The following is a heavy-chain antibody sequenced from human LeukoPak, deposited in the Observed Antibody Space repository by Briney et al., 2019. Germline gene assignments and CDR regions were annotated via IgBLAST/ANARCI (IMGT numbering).Heavy chain of an antibody. J-gene: IGHJ4*02. CDR1: GYTFSDYY. V-gene: IGHV1-2*02. CDR2: IDPKRNDR. CDR3: ARRGYFDY. Sequence: ASVKVSCKASGYTFSDYYIHWVRQAPGQGLEWMGSIDPKRNDRTSAQKFQGRVTMTRDMSLRTAYMELSGLTFDDTAVYYCARRGYFDYWGQGTLVTASS.